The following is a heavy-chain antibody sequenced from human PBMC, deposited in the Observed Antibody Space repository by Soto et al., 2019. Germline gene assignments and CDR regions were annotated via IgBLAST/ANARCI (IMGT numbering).Heavy chain of an antibody. V-gene: IGHV4-34*01. D-gene: IGHD2-2*03. CDR3: ARATNGYCSSTSCPKARYYYYYYMDV. CDR2: INHSGST. Sequence: SETLSLTCAVYGGSFSGYYWSWIRQPPGKGLEWIGEINHSGSTNYNPSLKSRVTISVDTSKNQFSLKLSSVTAADTAVYYCARATNGYCSSTSCPKARYYYYYYMDVWGKGTTVTVS. J-gene: IGHJ6*03. CDR1: GGSFSGYY.